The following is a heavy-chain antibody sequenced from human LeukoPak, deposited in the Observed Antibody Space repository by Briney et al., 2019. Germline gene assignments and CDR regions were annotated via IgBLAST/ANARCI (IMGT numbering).Heavy chain of an antibody. Sequence: ASVKVSCKASGGTFSNSAISWVRQAPGQGPEWMGGIIPMFGSANYAPKFQGRVTITADESTSAAYMELSSLDSDDTAIYYCARGHPAISMVRGVSSPFDYWGQGTQVTVSS. CDR2: IIPMFGSA. V-gene: IGHV1-69*13. CDR3: ARGHPAISMVRGVSSPFDY. D-gene: IGHD3-10*01. J-gene: IGHJ4*02. CDR1: GGTFSNSA.